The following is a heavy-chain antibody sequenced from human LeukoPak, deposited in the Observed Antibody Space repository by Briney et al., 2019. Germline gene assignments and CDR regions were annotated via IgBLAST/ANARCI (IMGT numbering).Heavy chain of an antibody. CDR3: ARVPGRTRRGWYGFDY. J-gene: IGHJ4*02. D-gene: IGHD6-19*01. CDR2: ISSSSSTI. CDR1: GFTFSSYS. Sequence: PGGSLRLSYAASGFTFSSYSMNWVRQAPGKGLEWVSYISSSSSTIYYADSVKDRFTISRDNAKNSLYLQMNSLRAEDTAVYYCARVPGRTRRGWYGFDYWGQGTLVTASS. V-gene: IGHV3-48*01.